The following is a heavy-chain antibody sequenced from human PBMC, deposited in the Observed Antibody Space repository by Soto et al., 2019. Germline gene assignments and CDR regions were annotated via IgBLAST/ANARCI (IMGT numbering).Heavy chain of an antibody. V-gene: IGHV4-61*01. CDR3: ARAPTYYDFWSGYFDY. CDR1: GGSVSSGSYY. CDR2: IYYSGST. J-gene: IGHJ4*02. Sequence: SETLSLTCTVSGGSVSSGSYYWSWIRQPPGKGLEWIGYIYYSGSTNYNPSLKSRVTISVDTSKNQFSLKLSSVTAADTAVYYXARAPTYYDFWSGYFDYWGQGTLVTVSS. D-gene: IGHD3-3*01.